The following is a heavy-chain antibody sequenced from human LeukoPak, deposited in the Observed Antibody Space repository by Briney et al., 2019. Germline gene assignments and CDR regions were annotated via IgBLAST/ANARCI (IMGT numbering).Heavy chain of an antibody. CDR1: GFTFSNYG. D-gene: IGHD2-2*01. V-gene: IGHV3-30*02. CDR3: AKSRAPTADPDAFDI. J-gene: IGHJ3*02. Sequence: PGGSLRLSCVASGFTFSNYGIHWVRQAPGKGLEWVAFILYRGNKEYYAESVEGRFTISRDNSKNSLYLHMNNVRPDDTAMYYCAKSRAPTADPDAFDIWGQGTMVTVSS. CDR2: ILYRGNKE.